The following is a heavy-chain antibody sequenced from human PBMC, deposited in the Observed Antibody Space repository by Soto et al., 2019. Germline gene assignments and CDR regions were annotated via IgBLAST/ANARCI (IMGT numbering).Heavy chain of an antibody. D-gene: IGHD3-10*01. CDR2: IYHSGST. V-gene: IGHV4-4*02. Sequence: QVQLQESGPGLVKPSGTLSLTCAVSGGSISSSNWWSWVRPPPGQGLEWIGAIYHSGSTNYNPSLKSRVNISVDQSKNSFSLKLSSVTAADTAVYYCARGGVWFGELRAMDVWGQGTTVTVSS. CDR1: GGSISSSNW. J-gene: IGHJ6*02. CDR3: ARGGVWFGELRAMDV.